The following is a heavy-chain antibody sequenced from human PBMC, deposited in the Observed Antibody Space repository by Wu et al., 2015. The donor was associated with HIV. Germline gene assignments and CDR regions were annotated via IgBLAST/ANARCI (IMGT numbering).Heavy chain of an antibody. Sequence: QVQLVQSGAEVRNPGSSVKVSCKASGGTFDNNAVSWVRQAPGQGLEWVGRILPVFATTNYAQKFLGRVTMTTDESTTTAYMELSRLSTDDTALYYCARERGYSFGFNIWGQGTMVTVS. D-gene: IGHD5-18*01. CDR1: GGTFDNNA. V-gene: IGHV1-69*05. J-gene: IGHJ3*02. CDR2: ILPVFATT. CDR3: ARERGYSFGFNI.